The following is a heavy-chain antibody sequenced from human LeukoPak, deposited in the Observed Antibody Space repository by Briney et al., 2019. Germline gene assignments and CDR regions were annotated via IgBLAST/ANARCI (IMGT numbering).Heavy chain of an antibody. CDR2: IYYSGST. CDR3: ARHGVRTTVPFDY. J-gene: IGHJ4*02. D-gene: IGHD4-17*01. V-gene: IGHV4-39*01. CDR1: GGSISSSSYY. Sequence: PSETLSLTCTVSGGSISSSSYYWGWIRQPPGKGLEWIGGIYYSGSTYYNPSLKSRVTISVDTSKTQFSLKLSSVTAADTAVYYCARHGVRTTVPFDYWGQGTLVTVSS.